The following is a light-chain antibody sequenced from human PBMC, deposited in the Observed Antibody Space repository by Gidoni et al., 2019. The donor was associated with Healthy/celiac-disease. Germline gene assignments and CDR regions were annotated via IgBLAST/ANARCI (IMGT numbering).Light chain of an antibody. CDR3: QQSYSTPWT. Sequence: IQMPQSPSSLSASVGDRATSTCRASKSISSYLYWYQQKPGKAPKLLIYAASSLQSGVPSRFSGSGSGTDFTLTISSLQPDDFATYYCQQSYSTPWTFXXXTKVEIK. CDR1: KSISSY. CDR2: AAS. J-gene: IGKJ1*01. V-gene: IGKV1-39*01.